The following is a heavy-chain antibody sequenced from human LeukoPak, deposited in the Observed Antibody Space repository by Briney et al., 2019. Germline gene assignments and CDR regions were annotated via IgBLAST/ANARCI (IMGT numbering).Heavy chain of an antibody. CDR1: GGSISSSSYY. J-gene: IGHJ4*02. Sequence: PSETLSFTCTVSGGSISSSSYYWGWIRQPPGKGLEWIGSIYYSGSTYYNPSLKSRVTISVDTSKNQFSLKLSSVTAADTAVYYCARHLWFGELAFDYWGQGTLVTVSS. CDR3: ARHLWFGELAFDY. D-gene: IGHD3-10*01. V-gene: IGHV4-39*01. CDR2: IYYSGST.